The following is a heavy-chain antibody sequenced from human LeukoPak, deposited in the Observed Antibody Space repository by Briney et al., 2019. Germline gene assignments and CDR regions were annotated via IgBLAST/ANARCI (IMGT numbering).Heavy chain of an antibody. CDR1: GFTFSSYR. CDR2: IDLERREQ. CDR3: ARDYYSYSRGSWAFDI. D-gene: IGHD3-22*01. J-gene: IGHJ3*02. V-gene: IGHV3-7*03. Sequence: TGGSLRLSCAASGFTFSSYRMNWVRQATVTGVDLVAKIDLERREQYYVETMKGRITIPSDTAKNSLYLQMNSLRAEDTAVYYCARDYYSYSRGSWAFDIWGQGTMVTVSS.